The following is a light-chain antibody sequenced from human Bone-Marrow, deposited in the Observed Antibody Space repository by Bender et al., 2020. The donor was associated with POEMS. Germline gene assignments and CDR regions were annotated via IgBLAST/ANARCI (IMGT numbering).Light chain of an antibody. CDR2: KDS. V-gene: IGLV3-25*03. CDR1: LLTKKY. J-gene: IGLJ2*01. Sequence: SYELTQPSSVSVFPGQTARITCSGDLLTKKYARWLQQKPGRAPVLLIYKDSERPSGIPERLSGSSSGTTATLTISGVQAEDEADYYCQSADSSGSYVVFGGGTKLTVL. CDR3: QSADSSGSYVV.